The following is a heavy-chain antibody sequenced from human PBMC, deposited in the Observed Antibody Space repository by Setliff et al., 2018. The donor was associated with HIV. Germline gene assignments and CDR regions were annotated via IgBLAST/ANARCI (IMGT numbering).Heavy chain of an antibody. Sequence: SQTLSLTCAVYGESFSGYYWSSIRQPAGKGLEWLGEINHSGRAKYNPSLKSRASISADTSKNQFSLRLTSVTAADTAVYYCARGAPYCNHGICHLFDYWGHGNLVTVSS. CDR2: INHSGRA. CDR3: ARGAPYCNHGICHLFDY. CDR1: GESFSGYY. V-gene: IGHV4-34*01. D-gene: IGHD2-8*01. J-gene: IGHJ4*01.